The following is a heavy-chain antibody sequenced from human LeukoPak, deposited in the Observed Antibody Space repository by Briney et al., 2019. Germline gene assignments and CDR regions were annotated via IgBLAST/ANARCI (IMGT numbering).Heavy chain of an antibody. CDR1: GGSISSGGYY. D-gene: IGHD3-10*01. V-gene: IGHV4-30-2*01. Sequence: SETLSLTCTVSGGSISSGGYYWSWIRQPPGKGLEWIGYIYHSGSTYYNPSLKSRVTISVDRSKNQFSLKLSSVTAADTAVYYCARDITYGSGSFVTREGGFDPWGQGTLVTVSS. J-gene: IGHJ5*02. CDR2: IYHSGST. CDR3: ARDITYGSGSFVTREGGFDP.